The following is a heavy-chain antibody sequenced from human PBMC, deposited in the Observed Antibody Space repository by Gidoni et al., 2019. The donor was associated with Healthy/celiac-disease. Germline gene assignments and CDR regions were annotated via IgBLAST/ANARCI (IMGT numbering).Heavy chain of an antibody. CDR1: GFTFSSYS. CDR2: ISSSSSYI. CDR3: ARSPAVITMVRGEFDY. J-gene: IGHJ4*02. D-gene: IGHD3-10*01. Sequence: EVQLVESGESLVKPGGSLRLSCAASGFTFSSYSMNWVRQAPGKGLEWVSSISSSSSYIYYADSVKGRFTISRDNAKNSLYLQMNSLRAEDTAVYYCARSPAVITMVRGEFDYWGQGTLVTVSS. V-gene: IGHV3-21*01.